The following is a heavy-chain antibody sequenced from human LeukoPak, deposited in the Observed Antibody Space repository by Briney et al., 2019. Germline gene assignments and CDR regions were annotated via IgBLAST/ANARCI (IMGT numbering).Heavy chain of an antibody. Sequence: SETLSLTCTVSGGSISSSSYYWGWIRQPPGKGLEWIGSIYYSGSTYYNPSLKSRVTISVDTSKNQFSLKLSSVTAADTAVYYCARHPDPLHDFWSGYYHWGQGTLVTVSS. CDR2: IYYSGST. J-gene: IGHJ5*02. CDR1: GGSISSSSYY. CDR3: ARHPDPLHDFWSGYYH. V-gene: IGHV4-39*01. D-gene: IGHD3-3*01.